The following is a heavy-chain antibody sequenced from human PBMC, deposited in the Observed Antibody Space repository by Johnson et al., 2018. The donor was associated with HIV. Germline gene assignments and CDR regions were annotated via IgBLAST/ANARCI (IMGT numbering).Heavy chain of an antibody. J-gene: IGHJ3*02. CDR2: IKQDGSEN. Sequence: VQLVESGGGVVQPGRSLRLSCAASGFTFSSYWMSWVRQAPGKGLEWVANIKQDGSENYYVDSVKGRFTISRDNAKNSLYLQMNSLRAEDTAVYYCAILPDYYDSSGYYHDDAFDIWGQGTMVTVSS. D-gene: IGHD3-22*01. V-gene: IGHV3-7*03. CDR1: GFTFSSYW. CDR3: AILPDYYDSSGYYHDDAFDI.